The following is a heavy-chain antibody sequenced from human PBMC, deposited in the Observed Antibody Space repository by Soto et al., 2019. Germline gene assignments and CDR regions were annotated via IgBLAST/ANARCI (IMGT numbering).Heavy chain of an antibody. CDR2: ISGSSGTI. V-gene: IGHV3-48*01. Sequence: EVQLVESGGGLVQPGGSLRLSCAASGFTFSSYSMKWVRQAPGKGLEWVSYISGSSGTIYYGDSVKGGFTISRDNAKNTLYRHMNSLRAEDTAVYYCARQRLDTYHYYMDVWGKGTTVTVSS. CDR3: ARQRLDTYHYYMDV. CDR1: GFTFSSYS. D-gene: IGHD5-18*01. J-gene: IGHJ6*03.